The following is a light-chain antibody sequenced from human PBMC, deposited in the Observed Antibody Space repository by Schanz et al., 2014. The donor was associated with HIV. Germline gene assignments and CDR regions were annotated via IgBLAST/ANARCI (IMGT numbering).Light chain of an antibody. CDR3: GTWDSSLSAYV. V-gene: IGLV1-51*01. Sequence: QSVLTQPPSASGTPGQRVTISCTGSSSNIGAGFDVHWYQLLPGTAPKLLIYDNYKRPSGIPDRFSGSKFGTSATLAITGLQTGDEADYACGTWDSSLSAYVFGSGTKVTVL. CDR2: DNY. CDR1: SSNIGAGFD. J-gene: IGLJ1*01.